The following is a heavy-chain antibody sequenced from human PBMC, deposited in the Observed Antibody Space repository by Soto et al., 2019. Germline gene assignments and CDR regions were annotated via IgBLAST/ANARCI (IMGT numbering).Heavy chain of an antibody. D-gene: IGHD3-3*01. J-gene: IGHJ4*02. CDR2: IYWDDDK. CDR3: AHRILRTVFGLVTTTAIYFDF. CDR1: GFSLTTSGVG. V-gene: IGHV2-5*02. Sequence: QITLNESGPTVVKPAETLTLTCTFSGFSLTTSGVGVGWIRQSPGKAPEWLALIYWDDDKRYSAALKSRLTISKDTAKIQVVLTMASVDPAYTATYYCAHRILRTVFGLVTTTAIYFDFWGQGTPVVVSS.